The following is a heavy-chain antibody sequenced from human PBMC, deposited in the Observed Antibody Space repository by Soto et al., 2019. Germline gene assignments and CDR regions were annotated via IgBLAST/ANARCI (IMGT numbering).Heavy chain of an antibody. J-gene: IGHJ5*02. CDR3: APSGVVPAAT. CDR1: GESFSGYY. Sequence: QVQLQQWGAGLLKPSETLSLTCVVYGESFSGYYWNWIRQTPGEGLEWIGDVNHRGSTTYNPSLKXXVXIXXDTSKNLSSLNLSSVTAADTAVSYCAPSGVVPAATWGQGTLVTVSS. CDR2: VNHRGST. V-gene: IGHV4-34*01. D-gene: IGHD2-2*01.